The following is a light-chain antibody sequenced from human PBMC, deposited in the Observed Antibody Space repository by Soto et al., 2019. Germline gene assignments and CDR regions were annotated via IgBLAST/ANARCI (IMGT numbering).Light chain of an antibody. CDR3: AAWDDSLNGLV. Sequence: QSVLAQPPSVSEAPRQRVTISCSGSSSNIGNNAVNWYQQLPGKAPKLLIYYDDLLPSGVSDRFSGSKSGTSASLAISGLQSEDEADYYCAAWDDSLNGLVFGGGTKLPVL. J-gene: IGLJ2*01. V-gene: IGLV1-36*01. CDR1: SSNIGNNA. CDR2: YDD.